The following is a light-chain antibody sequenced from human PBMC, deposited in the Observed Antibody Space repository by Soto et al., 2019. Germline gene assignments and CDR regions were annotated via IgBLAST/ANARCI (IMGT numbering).Light chain of an antibody. Sequence: QAVVTQEPSLTVSPGGTVTLTCGSSTGAVTSGHYPYWFQQKPGQAPRTLIYDTSNKYSWTPARFSGSLLGGEAALTLSGAQPEDEADYYCLLSYTDEKVFGTGTKVT. CDR2: DTS. V-gene: IGLV7-46*01. J-gene: IGLJ1*01. CDR1: TGAVTSGHY. CDR3: LLSYTDEKV.